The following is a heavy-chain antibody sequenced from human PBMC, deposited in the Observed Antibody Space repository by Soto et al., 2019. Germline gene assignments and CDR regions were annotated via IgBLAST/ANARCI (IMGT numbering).Heavy chain of an antibody. Sequence: EVQLLESGGGLIQPGGSLRLSCEASGFTFSNYGMTWVRLAPGKGLEWVSTISGSGGRTFYADPVKGRFTISRDNSKNTLYLEMNSLRAKDTAVYYCAKEMIASTLADFFDYWGQGTLVTVSS. D-gene: IGHD2-21*01. CDR1: GFTFSNYG. CDR3: AKEMIASTLADFFDY. V-gene: IGHV3-23*01. CDR2: ISGSGGRT. J-gene: IGHJ4*02.